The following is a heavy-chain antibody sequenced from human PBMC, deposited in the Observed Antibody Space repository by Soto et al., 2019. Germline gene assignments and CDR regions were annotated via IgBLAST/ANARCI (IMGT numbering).Heavy chain of an antibody. V-gene: IGHV1-69*06. Sequence: QVQLVQSGAEVKKPGSSVKVSCKASGGTFSSYAISWVRQAPGQGLEWMGGIIPICGTANYAQKFQGRVTITADKSTSTAYMELSSLRSEDAAVYYCARYYDILTGYYMGYYYYGMDVWGQGTTVTVSS. CDR2: IIPICGTA. D-gene: IGHD3-9*01. J-gene: IGHJ6*02. CDR1: GGTFSSYA. CDR3: ARYYDILTGYYMGYYYYGMDV.